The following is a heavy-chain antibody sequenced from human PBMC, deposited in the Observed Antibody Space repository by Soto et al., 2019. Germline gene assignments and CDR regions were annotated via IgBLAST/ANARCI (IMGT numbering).Heavy chain of an antibody. CDR2: INHSGST. CDR1: GGSFSGYY. V-gene: IGHV4-34*01. Sequence: PSETLSLTCAVYGGSFSGYYWSWIRQPPGKGLEWIGEINHSGSTNYNPSLKSRVTISVDTSKNQFSLKLSSVTAADTAVYYCARNFRVVVTTFFSTSAFDIWGQGTMVTVSS. J-gene: IGHJ3*02. CDR3: ARNFRVVVTTFFSTSAFDI. D-gene: IGHD2-21*02.